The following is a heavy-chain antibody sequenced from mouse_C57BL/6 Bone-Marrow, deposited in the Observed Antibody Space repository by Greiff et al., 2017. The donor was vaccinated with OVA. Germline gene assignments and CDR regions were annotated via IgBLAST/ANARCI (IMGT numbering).Heavy chain of an antibody. Sequence: EVMLVESGGDLVKPGGSLKLSCAASGFTFSSYGMSWVRQTPDKRLEWVATISSGGSYTYYPASVKGRFTISRDNAKNPLYLQMSSLKSEDTAMYYCAKQDYYGSSPPYFDVWGTGTTVTVSS. CDR2: ISSGGSYT. CDR3: AKQDYYGSSPPYFDV. CDR1: GFTFSSYG. J-gene: IGHJ1*03. V-gene: IGHV5-6*02. D-gene: IGHD1-1*01.